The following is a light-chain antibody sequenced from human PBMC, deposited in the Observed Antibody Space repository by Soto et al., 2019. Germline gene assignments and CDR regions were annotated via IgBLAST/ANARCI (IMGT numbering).Light chain of an antibody. Sequence: QAVVTQEPSLTVSPGGTVTLPCATSTGAVTSGYYPNWFQQKPGQAPRALIYSTNNKYSWTPARFSGSLLGGKAALTLPGVQPEDEADYYYLRYYGGQLGVFGGGTKLTVL. V-gene: IGLV7-43*01. CDR2: STN. J-gene: IGLJ2*01. CDR3: LRYYGGQLGV. CDR1: TGAVTSGYY.